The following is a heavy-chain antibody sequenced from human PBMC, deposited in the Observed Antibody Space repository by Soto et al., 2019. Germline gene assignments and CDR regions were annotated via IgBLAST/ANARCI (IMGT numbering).Heavy chain of an antibody. Sequence: QVQLQESGPGLVKPSETLSLTCTVSGASMRSYYWSWIRQPPGKGLEWIGNSYYSGTTNYNPSLKSRVTISVDTSKNQFFLKLSSVTAADTAVYYCARVEDYVWGSYRQSYFDYWGQGTLVTVSS. V-gene: IGHV4-59*01. CDR1: GASMRSYY. D-gene: IGHD3-16*02. CDR2: SYYSGTT. J-gene: IGHJ4*02. CDR3: ARVEDYVWGSYRQSYFDY.